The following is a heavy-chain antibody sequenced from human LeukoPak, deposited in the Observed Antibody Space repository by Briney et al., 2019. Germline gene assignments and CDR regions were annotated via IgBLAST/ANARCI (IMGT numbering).Heavy chain of an antibody. CDR2: IWYDGSNK. J-gene: IGHJ4*02. Sequence: GRSLRLSCAASGFTFSSYGMHWVRQAPGKGLEWVAVIWYDGSNKYYADSVKGRFSISRDNSKNMMYLQLNSLRAEDTVVYYCVRDQVINDGYNGYNYASFDYWGQGTLVTVSS. V-gene: IGHV3-33*01. D-gene: IGHD5-12*01. CDR3: VRDQVINDGYNGYNYASFDY. CDR1: GFTFSSYG.